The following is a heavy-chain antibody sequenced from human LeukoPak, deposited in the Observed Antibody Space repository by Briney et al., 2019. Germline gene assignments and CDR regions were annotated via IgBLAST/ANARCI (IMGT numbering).Heavy chain of an antibody. J-gene: IGHJ5*02. V-gene: IGHV1-2*02. Sequence: ASVKVSCKTSGYSFTDYYMHWVRQAPGQGLEWMGWINPNSGGTSSAQKFQGRVTMTRDTSITTVYMEVSWLTSDDTAIYYCARADRLHGGPYLIGPCGQGTLLTVSS. D-gene: IGHD2-21*01. CDR2: INPNSGGT. CDR1: GYSFTDYY. CDR3: ARADRLHGGPYLIGP.